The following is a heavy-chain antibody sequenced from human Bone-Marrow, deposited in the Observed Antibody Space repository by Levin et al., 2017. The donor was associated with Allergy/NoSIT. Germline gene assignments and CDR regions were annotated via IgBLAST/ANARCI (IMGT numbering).Heavy chain of an antibody. Sequence: LSLTCAASGFTFDDSAMHWVRQGPGKGLEWVSSVNWNSATVHYADSVRGRFTISRDNANRSVHLQMNGLRPEDTALYFCARDVAGYINYIDFWGQGTLVTVSS. D-gene: IGHD5-12*01. CDR2: VNWNSATV. CDR1: GFTFDDSA. V-gene: IGHV3-9*01. J-gene: IGHJ4*02. CDR3: ARDVAGYINYIDF.